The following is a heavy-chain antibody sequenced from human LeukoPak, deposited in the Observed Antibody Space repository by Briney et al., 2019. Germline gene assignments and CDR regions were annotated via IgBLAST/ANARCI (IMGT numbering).Heavy chain of an antibody. CDR1: GFTFSDYY. J-gene: IGHJ4*02. Sequence: PGGSLRLSCAASGFTFSDYYMSWIRQAPGQGLEWVSYISSSGSTIYYADSVKGRFTISRDNATNSLYLQMNSLRAEDTAVYYCARDHVWNDAFDYWGQGTLVTVSS. V-gene: IGHV3-11*01. CDR3: ARDHVWNDAFDY. D-gene: IGHD1-1*01. CDR2: ISSSGSTI.